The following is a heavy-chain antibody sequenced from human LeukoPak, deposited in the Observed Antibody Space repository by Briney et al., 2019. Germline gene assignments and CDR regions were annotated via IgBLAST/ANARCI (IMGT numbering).Heavy chain of an antibody. CDR1: GFTFSDYY. Sequence: GGSLRLSCAASGFTFSDYYMSWIRQAPGKGLEWVSYISSSGSTIYYADSVKGRFTISRDNAKNSLYLQMNSLRAEDTAVYSCARDSGYSSAWPIDYWGQGTLVTVSS. CDR3: ARDSGYSSAWPIDY. J-gene: IGHJ4*02. V-gene: IGHV3-11*04. D-gene: IGHD6-25*01. CDR2: ISSSGSTI.